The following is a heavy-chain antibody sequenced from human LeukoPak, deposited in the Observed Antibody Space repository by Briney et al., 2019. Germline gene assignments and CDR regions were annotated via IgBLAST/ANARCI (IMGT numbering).Heavy chain of an antibody. J-gene: IGHJ3*02. CDR3: ARSYDSSGNDAFDI. D-gene: IGHD3-22*01. CDR1: GYTFTSYG. Sequence: ASVKVSCKASGYTFTSYGISWVRQAPGQGLEWMGWISAYNGNTNFAQKLQDRVTMTTDTSTSTAYMELRSLRSDDTAVYYCARSYDSSGNDAFDIWGQGTMVTVSS. V-gene: IGHV1-18*01. CDR2: ISAYNGNT.